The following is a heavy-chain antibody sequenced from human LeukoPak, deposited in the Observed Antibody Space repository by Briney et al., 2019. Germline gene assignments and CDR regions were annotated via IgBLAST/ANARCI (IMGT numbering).Heavy chain of an antibody. D-gene: IGHD4-17*01. CDR3: VRIAYGDYYFDY. CDR1: GGSISPYY. J-gene: IGHJ4*02. V-gene: IGHV4-4*07. Sequence: SETLSLTCTVSGGSISPYYWSWIRQPAGKGLEWIGRIYTSGSTSYNPSLKSRVTMSVDTSRNQFSLKVSSVTAADTAMYYCVRIAYGDYYFDYWGQGTLVTVSS. CDR2: IYTSGST.